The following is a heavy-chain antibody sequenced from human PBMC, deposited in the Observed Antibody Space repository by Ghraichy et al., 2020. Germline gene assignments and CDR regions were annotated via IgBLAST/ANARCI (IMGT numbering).Heavy chain of an antibody. Sequence: GGSLRLSCAASGFTFNHYAMVWVRQAPGKGLEWVSAIGGSGTETFYTDSVKGRFTIFRDNSKNMMYMQMNSLRDEDTAIYYCAKRGEGSGNGWGAIEYWGQGILVTVSS. CDR3: AKRGEGSGNGWGAIEY. J-gene: IGHJ4*02. V-gene: IGHV3-23*01. CDR2: IGGSGTET. CDR1: GFTFNHYA. D-gene: IGHD6-19*01.